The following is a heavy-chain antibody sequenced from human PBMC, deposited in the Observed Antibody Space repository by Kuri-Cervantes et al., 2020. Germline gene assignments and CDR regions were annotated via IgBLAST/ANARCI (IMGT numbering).Heavy chain of an antibody. CDR2: ISYDGTNE. CDR1: GFSFSTYS. CDR3: AKIARGTSDILTT. V-gene: IGHV3-30-3*02. Sequence: GESLKISCTASGFSFSTYSMHWVRQAPGKGLEWMAVISYDGTNEFYADSVKGRLTISRDNSKNTLYLQMNSLRREDTAVYYCAKIARGTSDILTTWGQGTLVTVSS. J-gene: IGHJ5*02. D-gene: IGHD3-9*01.